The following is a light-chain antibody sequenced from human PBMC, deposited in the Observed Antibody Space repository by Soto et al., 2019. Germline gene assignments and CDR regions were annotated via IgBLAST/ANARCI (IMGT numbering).Light chain of an antibody. Sequence: EIVMTQSPATLSVSPGERATLSCRASQSVSSNLAWYQQKCGQAPRLLIYGASTRATNIPARFSGSGSGTEFTLRISSLQSEDFAVYYCQQYNKWLYPFGQGTKREIK. CDR3: QQYNKWLYP. V-gene: IGKV3-15*01. J-gene: IGKJ2*01. CDR1: QSVSSN. CDR2: GAS.